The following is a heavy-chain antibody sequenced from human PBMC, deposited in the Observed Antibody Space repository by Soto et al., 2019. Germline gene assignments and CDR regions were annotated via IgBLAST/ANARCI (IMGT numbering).Heavy chain of an antibody. J-gene: IGHJ4*02. Sequence: PGGPLRLSCAASGFTFSSYGMHWVRQAPGKGLEWVAVISYDGSNKYYADSVKGRFTISRDNSKNTLYLQMNSLRAEDTAVYYCAKEVAHYFDYWGQGTLVTVSS. CDR2: ISYDGSNK. CDR1: GFTFSSYG. V-gene: IGHV3-30*18. CDR3: AKEVAHYFDY. D-gene: IGHD5-12*01.